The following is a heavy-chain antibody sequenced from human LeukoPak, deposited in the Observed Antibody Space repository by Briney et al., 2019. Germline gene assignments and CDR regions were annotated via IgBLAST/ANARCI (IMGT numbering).Heavy chain of an antibody. V-gene: IGHV3-23*01. CDR2: ISGSGGST. Sequence: GGSLRLSCAASGFTFSSYAMSWVRQAPGKGLGWASAISGSGGSTYYADSVKGRFTISRDNSKNTLYLQMNSLRAEDTAVYYCAKVLTPQYYYYYYMDVWGKGTTVTVSS. J-gene: IGHJ6*03. CDR1: GFTFSSYA. CDR3: AKVLTPQYYYYYYMDV.